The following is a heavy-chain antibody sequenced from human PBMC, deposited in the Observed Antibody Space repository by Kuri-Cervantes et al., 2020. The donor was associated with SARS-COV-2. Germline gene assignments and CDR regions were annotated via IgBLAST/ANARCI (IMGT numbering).Heavy chain of an antibody. CDR3: ARTKRSTVVTPSVPYFDY. V-gene: IGHV4-38-2*02. CDR1: GASISSYY. J-gene: IGHJ4*02. CDR2: IYHSGST. D-gene: IGHD4-23*01. Sequence: ESLKISCNVSGASISSYYWGWIRQPPGKGLEWIGSIYHSGSTYHNPSLKSRVTISVDTSKNQFSLKLSSVTAADTAVYYCARTKRSTVVTPSVPYFDYWGQGTLVTVSS.